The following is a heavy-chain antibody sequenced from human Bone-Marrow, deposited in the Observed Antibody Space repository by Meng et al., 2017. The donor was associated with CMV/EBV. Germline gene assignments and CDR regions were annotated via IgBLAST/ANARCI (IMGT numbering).Heavy chain of an antibody. CDR1: GFTFDDYA. J-gene: IGHJ4*02. CDR3: ARVLRANAPDY. D-gene: IGHD4/OR15-4a*01. V-gene: IGHV3-9*01. Sequence: GGSLRLSCAASGFTFDDYAMYWVRQAPGKGLEWVSGISWNSGSIGYADSVKGRFTISRDNSKNTLYLQMNSLRAEDTAVYYCARVLRANAPDYWGQGTLVTVSS. CDR2: ISWNSGSI.